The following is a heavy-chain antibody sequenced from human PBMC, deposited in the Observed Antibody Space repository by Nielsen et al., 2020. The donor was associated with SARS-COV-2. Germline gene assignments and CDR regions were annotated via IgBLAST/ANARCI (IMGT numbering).Heavy chain of an antibody. CDR1: GGSFSGYY. J-gene: IGHJ5*02. V-gene: IGHV4-34*01. CDR3: ARQHDILTGPGWFDP. D-gene: IGHD3-9*01. Sequence: SETLSLTCAVYGGSFSGYYWSWTRQPPGKGLEWIGSIYYSGSTYYNPSLKSRVTISVDTSKNQFSLKLSSVTAADTAVYYCARQHDILTGPGWFDPWGQGTLVTFSS. CDR2: IYYSGST.